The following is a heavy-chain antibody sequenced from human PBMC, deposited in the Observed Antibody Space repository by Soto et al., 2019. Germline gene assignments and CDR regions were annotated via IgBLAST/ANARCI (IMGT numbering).Heavy chain of an antibody. CDR1: GFTFSSYA. D-gene: IGHD1-20*01. J-gene: IGHJ6*02. CDR3: AKDPWMYNPYYYGMDV. V-gene: IGHV3-23*01. Sequence: EVQLLESGGGLVQPGGSLRLSCAASGFTFSSYAMSWVRQAPGKGLEWVSAISGSGGSTYYADSVKGRFTISRDTSKNTLYLQMNSLRAEDTAVYYCAKDPWMYNPYYYGMDVWGQGTTVTVSS. CDR2: ISGSGGST.